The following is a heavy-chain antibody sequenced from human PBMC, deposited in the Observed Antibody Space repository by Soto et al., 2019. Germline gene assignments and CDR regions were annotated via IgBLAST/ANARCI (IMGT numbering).Heavy chain of an antibody. CDR1: GGSFSGYY. CDR2: INHSGST. J-gene: IGHJ5*02. V-gene: IGHV4-34*01. CDR3: ARGRQWLNRVDP. Sequence: QVQLQQWGAGLLKPSETLSLTYAVYGGSFSGYYWSWIRQPPGKGLEWIGEINHSGSTNYNPSLKSRVTISVDTSKNQFSLKLSSVTAADTAVYYCARGRQWLNRVDPWGQGTLVTVSS. D-gene: IGHD6-19*01.